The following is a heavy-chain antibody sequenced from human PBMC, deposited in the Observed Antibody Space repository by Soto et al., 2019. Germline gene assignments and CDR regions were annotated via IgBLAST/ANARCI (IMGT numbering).Heavy chain of an antibody. CDR2: INPNSGGT. V-gene: IGHV1-2*02. J-gene: IGHJ6*02. CDR1: GYTFTGYY. Sequence: ASVKVSCKASGYTFTGYYMHWVRQAPGQGLEWMGWINPNSGGTNYAQKFQGRVTMTRDTSISTAYMELSRLRSDDTAVYYCARVQRYSSSPQTYYYGMDVWGQGTTGTVS. CDR3: ARVQRYSSSPQTYYYGMDV. D-gene: IGHD6-6*01.